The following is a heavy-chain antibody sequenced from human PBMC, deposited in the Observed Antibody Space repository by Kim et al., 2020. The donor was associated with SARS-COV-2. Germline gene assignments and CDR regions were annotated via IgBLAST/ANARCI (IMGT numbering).Heavy chain of an antibody. CDR2: ISSSSSYI. CDR3: ATQYSSGLYYFDN. D-gene: IGHD6-19*01. Sequence: GGSLRLSCAASGFTFSSYSMNWVRQAPGKGLEWVSSISSSSSYIYYADSVKGRFTISRDNAKNSLYLQMNSLRAEDTAVYYCATQYSSGLYYFDNWGQGTLVTVSS. V-gene: IGHV3-21*01. J-gene: IGHJ4*02. CDR1: GFTFSSYS.